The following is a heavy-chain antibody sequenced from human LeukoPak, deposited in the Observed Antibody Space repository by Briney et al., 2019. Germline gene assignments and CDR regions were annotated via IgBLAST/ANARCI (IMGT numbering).Heavy chain of an antibody. CDR2: IIPIFGTA. CDR3: ARGRRYCSSTSCYMRAWFDP. V-gene: IGHV1-69*13. J-gene: IGHJ5*02. CDR1: GGTFSSYA. D-gene: IGHD2-2*02. Sequence: SVKVSCKASGGTFSSYAISWVRQAPGQGLEWMGGIIPIFGTANYAQKFQGRVTITADESTSTAYMELSSLRSEDTAVYYCARGRRYCSSTSCYMRAWFDPWGQGTLVTVSS.